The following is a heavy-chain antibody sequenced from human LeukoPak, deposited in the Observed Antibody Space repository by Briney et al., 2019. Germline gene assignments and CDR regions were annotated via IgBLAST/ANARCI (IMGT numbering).Heavy chain of an antibody. CDR3: MGIAAAGTPFDY. Sequence: SVKVSCKASGGTFSSYAISWVRQAPGQGLEWMGRIIPILGIANYARKFQGRVTITADKSTSTAYMELSSLRSEGTAVYYCMGIAAAGTPFDYWGQGTLVTVSS. CDR1: GGTFSSYA. CDR2: IIPILGIA. V-gene: IGHV1-69*04. D-gene: IGHD6-13*01. J-gene: IGHJ4*02.